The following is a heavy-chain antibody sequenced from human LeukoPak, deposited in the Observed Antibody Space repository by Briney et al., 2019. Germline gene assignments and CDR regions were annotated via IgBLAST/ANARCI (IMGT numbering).Heavy chain of an antibody. CDR1: GYSISSGYY. D-gene: IGHD3-22*01. CDR2: IYHSGST. CDR3: ARDDGSGYFN. J-gene: IGHJ4*02. Sequence: SETLSLTCTVSGYSISSGYYWGWIRQPPGKGLEWIGNIYHSGSTHYNPSLKSRVTISVDTSKNQFSLNLSSVTAADTAVYYCARDDGSGYFNWGQGTLVTVSS. V-gene: IGHV4-38-2*02.